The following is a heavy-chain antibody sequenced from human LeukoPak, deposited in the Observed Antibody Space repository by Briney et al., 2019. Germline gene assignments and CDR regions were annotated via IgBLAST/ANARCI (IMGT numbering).Heavy chain of an antibody. CDR1: GGSISSYY. Sequence: SETLSLTCTVSGGSISSYYWSWIRQPAGEGLEWIGRIYTSGSTNYNPSLKSRVTMSVDTSKNQFSLKLSSVTAADTAAYYCARDVIIAAAGMDNWFDPWGQGTLVTVSS. CDR3: ARDVIIAAAGMDNWFDP. J-gene: IGHJ5*02. V-gene: IGHV4-4*07. D-gene: IGHD6-13*01. CDR2: IYTSGST.